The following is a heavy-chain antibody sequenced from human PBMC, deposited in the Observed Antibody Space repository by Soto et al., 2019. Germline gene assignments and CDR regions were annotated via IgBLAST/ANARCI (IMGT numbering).Heavy chain of an antibody. CDR1: GFTFSSYA. D-gene: IGHD6-19*01. CDR2: ISGSGGST. J-gene: IGHJ6*03. CDR3: ARARSIAVGLYYYYYMDV. V-gene: IGHV3-23*01. Sequence: GGSLRLSCAASGFTFSSYAMSWVRQAPGKGLEWVSAISGSGGSTYYADSVKGRFTISRDNSKNTLYLQMNSLRAEDTAVYYCARARSIAVGLYYYYYMDVWGKGTTVTVSS.